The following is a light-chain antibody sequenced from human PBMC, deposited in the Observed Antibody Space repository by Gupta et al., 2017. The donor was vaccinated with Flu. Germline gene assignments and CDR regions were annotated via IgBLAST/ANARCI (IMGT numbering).Light chain of an antibody. CDR1: QSISSY. V-gene: IGKV1-39*01. CDR3: QQSYSTLRT. Sequence: DIWLTQSPSSLPASVGDRVAITCRASQSISSYLSWYQQKPGKAPKLLFYASSSLPRGAPSRFSGRGSGTDFTRNISSLRPKEFATNYCQQSYSTLRTFGGGTKLEIK. CDR2: ASS. J-gene: IGKJ4*01.